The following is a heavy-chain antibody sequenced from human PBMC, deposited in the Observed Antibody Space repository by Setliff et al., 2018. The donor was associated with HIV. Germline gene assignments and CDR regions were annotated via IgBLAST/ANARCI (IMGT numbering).Heavy chain of an antibody. Sequence: GGSLRLSCAASGFTFSSYSMNWVRQAPGKGLEWVSYISSSSSTIYYADSVKGRFTISRDNAKNSQYLLMSDLRAEDTAVYYCAAVFTGEPGRSLDYWGQGTPVTVSS. J-gene: IGHJ4*02. CDR3: AAVFTGEPGRSLDY. V-gene: IGHV3-48*04. CDR1: GFTFSSYS. CDR2: ISSSSSTI. D-gene: IGHD1-26*01.